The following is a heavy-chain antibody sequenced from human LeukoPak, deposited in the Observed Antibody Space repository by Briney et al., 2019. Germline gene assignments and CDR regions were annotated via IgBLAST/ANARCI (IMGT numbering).Heavy chain of an antibody. D-gene: IGHD1-26*01. J-gene: IGHJ4*02. CDR2: ISYDGSNE. Sequence: QTGRSLRLSCAASGFTFSRYAMHWVRQAPGKGLEWVAVISYDGSNEYYAESVKGRFTISRDSSENTLYLEMNSLRVEDTAVYYCARDWEYSGSYSFDYWGQGTLVTVSS. CDR3: ARDWEYSGSYSFDY. CDR1: GFTFSRYA. V-gene: IGHV3-30-3*01.